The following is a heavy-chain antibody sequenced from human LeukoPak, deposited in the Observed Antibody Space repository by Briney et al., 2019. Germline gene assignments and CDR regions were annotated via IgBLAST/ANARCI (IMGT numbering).Heavy chain of an antibody. V-gene: IGHV3-48*03. Sequence: GGSLRLSCAASGFTFSSYEMNWVRQAPGKGLEWVSYISSSGSTIYYADSVKGRFTISRDNAKNSLYLQMNSLRAEDTAVYYCARDLSSSWSLDYWGQGTPVTVSS. CDR3: ARDLSSSWSLDY. CDR1: GFTFSSYE. CDR2: ISSSGSTI. J-gene: IGHJ4*02. D-gene: IGHD6-13*01.